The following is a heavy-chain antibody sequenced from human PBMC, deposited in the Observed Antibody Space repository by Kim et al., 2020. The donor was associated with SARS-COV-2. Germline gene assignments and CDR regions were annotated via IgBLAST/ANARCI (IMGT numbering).Heavy chain of an antibody. J-gene: IGHJ6*04. V-gene: IGHV3-23*01. Sequence: GGSLRLSCAASGFTFSSYAMSWVRQAPGKGLEWVSAISGSGGSTYYADSVKGRFTISRDNSKNTLYLQMNSLRAEDTAVYYCAKDRGDIVVVVAATPNDFHYYGMDVWGEGTTVTVSS. CDR1: GFTFSSYA. D-gene: IGHD2-15*01. CDR3: AKDRGDIVVVVAATPNDFHYYGMDV. CDR2: ISGSGGST.